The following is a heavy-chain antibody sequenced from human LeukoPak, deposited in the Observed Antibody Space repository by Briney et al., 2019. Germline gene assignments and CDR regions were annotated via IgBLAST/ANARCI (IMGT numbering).Heavy chain of an antibody. Sequence: GASVKVSCKTSGYTFTGYFMHWVRQAPGQGLEWMGGIIPMFGTANYAQKFQGRVTITADESTSTAYMELSSLKSEDTAVYYCASAAYDAFDIWGQGTMVTVSS. J-gene: IGHJ3*02. CDR2: IIPMFGTA. CDR1: GYTFTGYF. V-gene: IGHV1-69*13. D-gene: IGHD6-25*01. CDR3: ASAAYDAFDI.